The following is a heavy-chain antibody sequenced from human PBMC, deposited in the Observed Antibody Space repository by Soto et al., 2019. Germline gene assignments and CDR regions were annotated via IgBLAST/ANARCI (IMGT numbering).Heavy chain of an antibody. Sequence: QITLKESGPMVVKPTQTLTLTRTFSGFSLSTSGVAVGWIRQPPGKALEWLALIYWDDGKRYSPSLKSRLIITKDTSKDQVVLTVNNMDPADTATYYCIKRPGHRNYYFDYWGQGILVTVSS. CDR2: IYWDDGK. CDR1: GFSLSTSGVA. D-gene: IGHD3-16*02. V-gene: IGHV2-5*02. J-gene: IGHJ4*02. CDR3: IKRPGHRNYYFDY.